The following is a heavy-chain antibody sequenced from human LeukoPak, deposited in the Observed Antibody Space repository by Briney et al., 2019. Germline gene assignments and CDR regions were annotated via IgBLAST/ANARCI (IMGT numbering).Heavy chain of an antibody. CDR2: ISGSGGST. V-gene: IGHV3-23*01. CDR3: ARAFKVPSWYFAL. J-gene: IGHJ2*01. Sequence: GGSLRLSCAASGFTFSSYGMSWVRQAPGKGLEWVSAISGSGGSTYYADSVKGRFTISRDNAKNSLYLQMNSLRAEDTAIYYCARAFKVPSWYFALWGRGTLVTVSS. CDR1: GFTFSSYG.